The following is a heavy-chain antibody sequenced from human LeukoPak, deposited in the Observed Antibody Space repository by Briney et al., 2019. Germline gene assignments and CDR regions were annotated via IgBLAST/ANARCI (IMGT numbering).Heavy chain of an antibody. V-gene: IGHV6-1*01. Sequence: PSQTLSLTCAISGDSVSSNSAAWNWIRQSPSRGLERLGRTYYRSKWYNDYAVSVKSRITINPDTSKNQFSLKLSSVTAADTAVYYCARDSRQPNDAFDIWGQGTMVTVSS. CDR1: GDSVSSNSAA. CDR2: TYYRSKWYN. J-gene: IGHJ3*02. D-gene: IGHD6-13*01. CDR3: ARDSRQPNDAFDI.